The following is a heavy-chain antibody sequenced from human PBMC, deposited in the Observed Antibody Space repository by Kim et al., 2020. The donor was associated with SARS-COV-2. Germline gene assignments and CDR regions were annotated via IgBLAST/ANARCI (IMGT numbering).Heavy chain of an antibody. CDR3: ARGKVEYSSSSKHDY. Sequence: SETLSLTCAVYGESFSGYYWSWIRQPPGKGLEWIGEINHSGSTNYNPSLKSRVTISVDTSKNQFSLKLSSVTAADTAVYYCARGKVEYSSSSKHDYWSQGTLVTVSS. CDR1: GESFSGYY. D-gene: IGHD6-6*01. J-gene: IGHJ4*02. CDR2: INHSGST. V-gene: IGHV4-34*01.